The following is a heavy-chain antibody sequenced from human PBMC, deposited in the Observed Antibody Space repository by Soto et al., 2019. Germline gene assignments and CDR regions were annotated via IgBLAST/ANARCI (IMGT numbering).Heavy chain of an antibody. Sequence: GGSLRLSCAASGFTFSSYAMSWVRQAPGKGLEWVSAISGSGGSTYYADSVKGRFTISRDNSKNTLYLQMNSLRAEDTAVYYCAKDQSPYSSSPSYFDYWGQGTLVTVSS. J-gene: IGHJ4*02. V-gene: IGHV3-23*01. CDR3: AKDQSPYSSSPSYFDY. CDR2: ISGSGGST. D-gene: IGHD6-6*01. CDR1: GFTFSSYA.